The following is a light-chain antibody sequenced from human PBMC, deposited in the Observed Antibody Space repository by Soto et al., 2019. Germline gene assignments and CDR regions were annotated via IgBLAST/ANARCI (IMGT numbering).Light chain of an antibody. CDR1: SSDVGGYNY. V-gene: IGLV2-14*01. CDR3: SSYTASSNLV. CDR2: EVI. J-gene: IGLJ2*01. Sequence: QSVLTQPASVSGSPGQSITISCTGTSSDVGGYNYVSWYQQHPGKAPKLMIYEVINRPSGVSNRFSASKSGNTASLTISGLQAEDEADYYCSSYTASSNLVFGGGTKLTVL.